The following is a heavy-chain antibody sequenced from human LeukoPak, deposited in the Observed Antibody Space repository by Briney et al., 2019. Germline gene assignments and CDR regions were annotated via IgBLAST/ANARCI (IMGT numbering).Heavy chain of an antibody. CDR1: GGSIRSYY. J-gene: IGHJ5*02. D-gene: IGHD3-3*01. CDR3: ARGVVTGESWFDP. CDR2: IYYSGST. Sequence: SETLSLTCTVSGGSIRSYYWSWIRQSPGKGLQWIGYIYYSGSTNYNPSLKSRVTISVDTSKNQFSLKLSSVTAADTAVYYCARGVVTGESWFDPWGQGTLVTVSS. V-gene: IGHV4-59*08.